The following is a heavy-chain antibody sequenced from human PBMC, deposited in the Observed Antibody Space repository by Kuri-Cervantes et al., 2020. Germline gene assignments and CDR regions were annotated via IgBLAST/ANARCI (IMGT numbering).Heavy chain of an antibody. CDR3: ARDGVVGPRYNWFDP. V-gene: IGHV4-39*02. CDR2: ISYTGST. CDR1: GGSISSVGFY. D-gene: IGHD3-3*01. J-gene: IGHJ5*02. Sequence: SETLSLTCTVSGGSISSVGFYWGWIRQSPGKGLEWIGSISYTGSTYYSPSLRSRVTISVDTSKKQFSLKLTSVTAADTAVYYCARDGVVGPRYNWFDPWGQGTLVTVSS.